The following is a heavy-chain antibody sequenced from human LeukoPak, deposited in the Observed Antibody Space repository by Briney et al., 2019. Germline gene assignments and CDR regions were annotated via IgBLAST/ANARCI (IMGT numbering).Heavy chain of an antibody. Sequence: SETLSLTCTVSGGSISSYYWSWIRQPPGKGLEWIGYIYYSGSTNYNPSLKSRVTISVDTSKNQSSLKLSSVTAADTAVYYCARKVATTPYYFDYWGQGTLVTVSS. CDR1: GGSISSYY. V-gene: IGHV4-59*01. J-gene: IGHJ4*02. CDR2: IYYSGST. CDR3: ARKVATTPYYFDY. D-gene: IGHD5-24*01.